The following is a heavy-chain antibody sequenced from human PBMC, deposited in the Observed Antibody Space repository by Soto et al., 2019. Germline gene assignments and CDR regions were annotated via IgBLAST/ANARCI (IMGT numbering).Heavy chain of an antibody. CDR3: ARRTGTTHRFDP. CDR1: GYSFTSYW. V-gene: IGHV5-51*01. Sequence: XSLTICGTCSGYSFTSYWVCWVPQMPGKGLEWMGSIYPGNSDTRYSPSFQGQVTISADKSISTAYLQWSTLKASDTAMYYCARRTGTTHRFDPWGQGPLVTVS. D-gene: IGHD1-7*01. J-gene: IGHJ5*02. CDR2: IYPGNSDT.